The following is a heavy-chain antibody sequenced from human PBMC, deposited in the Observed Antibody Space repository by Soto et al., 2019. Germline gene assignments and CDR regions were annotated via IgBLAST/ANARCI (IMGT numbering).Heavy chain of an antibody. V-gene: IGHV3-30-3*01. D-gene: IGHD2-2*01. CDR2: ISYDGSNK. Sequence: GSLRLTCSASGFTFSSYAMHWVRQAPGKGLEWVAVISYDGSNKYYADSVKGRFTISRDNSKNALYLQMNSLRAEDTAVYYCARASGRPIVVVPADPYYWGQGTLVTVYS. CDR1: GFTFSSYA. J-gene: IGHJ4*02. CDR3: ARASGRPIVVVPADPYY.